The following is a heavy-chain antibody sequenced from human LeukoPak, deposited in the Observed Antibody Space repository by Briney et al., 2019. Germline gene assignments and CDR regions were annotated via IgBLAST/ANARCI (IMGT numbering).Heavy chain of an antibody. Sequence: SETLSLTCAVYGGXFSGHYCRWIRQPPGKGLEWIGEINHSGGTNYNPSLKSRVTISVDTSKNQFSLRLSSVTPADTAVYYCAIGPIVAVSSGSYYYGLDVWGQGTTVTVSS. CDR3: AIGPIVAVSSGSYYYGLDV. J-gene: IGHJ6*02. V-gene: IGHV4-34*01. D-gene: IGHD2-2*01. CDR1: GGXFSGHY. CDR2: INHSGGT.